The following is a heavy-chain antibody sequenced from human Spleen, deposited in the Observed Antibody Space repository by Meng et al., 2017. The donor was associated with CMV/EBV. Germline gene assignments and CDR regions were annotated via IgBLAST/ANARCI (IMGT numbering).Heavy chain of an antibody. D-gene: IGHD7-27*01. CDR1: GYTFTSYG. V-gene: IGHV1-18*01. CDR3: ASGKLGISRYYFDY. Sequence: ASVKVSCKASGYTFTSYGISWVRQAPGQGLEWMGWISAYNGNTNYAQKLQGRVTMTTDTSTSTAYMELRSLRSDDTAVYYCASGKLGISRYYFDYWGQGTLVTVSS. J-gene: IGHJ4*02. CDR2: ISAYNGNT.